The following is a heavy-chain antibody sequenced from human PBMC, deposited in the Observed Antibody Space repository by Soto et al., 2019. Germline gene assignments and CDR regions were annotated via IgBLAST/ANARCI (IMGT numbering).Heavy chain of an antibody. CDR2: IYPGDSDA. CDR1: GYTFPSYW. CDR3: ARHKGLRDGYNV. J-gene: IGHJ4*02. V-gene: IGHV5-51*01. Sequence: GESLKISCKGSGYTFPSYWIGWVRQMPGKGLEWMGIIYPGDSDARYSPSFQGQVTISVDKSISTAYLQWSSLKASDIAMYYCARHKGLRDGYNVWGQGTLVTVSS. D-gene: IGHD5-12*01.